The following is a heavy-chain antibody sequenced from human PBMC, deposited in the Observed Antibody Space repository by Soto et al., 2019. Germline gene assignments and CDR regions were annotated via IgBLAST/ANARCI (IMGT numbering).Heavy chain of an antibody. J-gene: IGHJ6*02. CDR1: GFTFSGSA. CDR3: TVTYYYGSRLPRSLDYYYYGMDV. D-gene: IGHD3-10*01. V-gene: IGHV3-73*01. CDR2: IRSKANSYAT. Sequence: QPGGSLRLSCAASGFTFSGSAMHWVRQASGKGLEWVGRIRSKANSYATAYAASVKGRFTISRDDSKNTAYLQMNSLKTEDTAVYYCTVTYYYGSRLPRSLDYYYYGMDVWGQGTTVTVSS.